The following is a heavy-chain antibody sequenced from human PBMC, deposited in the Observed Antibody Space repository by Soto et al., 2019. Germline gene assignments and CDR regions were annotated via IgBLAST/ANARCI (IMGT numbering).Heavy chain of an antibody. CDR1: GGSISSYY. J-gene: IGHJ6*03. CDR3: ARGIAAAEIDYSYYMDV. D-gene: IGHD6-13*01. CDR2: IYYSGST. Sequence: SETLSLTCTVSGGSISSYYWSWIRQPPGKGLEWIGYIYYSGSTNYNPSLKSRVTISVDTSKNQFSLKLSSVTAADTAVYYCARGIAAAEIDYSYYMDVWGKGTTVTVSS. V-gene: IGHV4-59*01.